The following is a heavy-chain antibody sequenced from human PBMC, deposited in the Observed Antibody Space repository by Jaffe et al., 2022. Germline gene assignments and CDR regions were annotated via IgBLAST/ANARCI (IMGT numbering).Heavy chain of an antibody. CDR2: ISTSSATI. CDR3: ARDGMIAATRRWFDY. D-gene: IGHD2-15*01. CDR1: GFTFSSYN. J-gene: IGHJ4*02. V-gene: IGHV3-48*01. Sequence: EVQLVESGGGLVQPGGSLRLSCAASGFTFSSYNMNWVRQAPGKGLEWVSYISTSSATIYYADSVKGRFTISRDNAKNSLYLQMNSLRAEDTAVYYCARDGMIAATRRWFDYWGQGSLVTVSS.